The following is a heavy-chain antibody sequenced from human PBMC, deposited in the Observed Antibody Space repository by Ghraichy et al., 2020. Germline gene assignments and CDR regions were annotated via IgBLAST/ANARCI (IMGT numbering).Heavy chain of an antibody. CDR3: GRGGYIYGSNPVDY. J-gene: IGHJ4*02. V-gene: IGHV3-7*04. D-gene: IGHD5-18*01. CDR2: IKQDGSEK. Sequence: GGSLTLSCAASGFTFNTYYMTWVRQAPGQGLEWVANIKQDGSEKYYVESVKGRFTISRDNAKDSVYLQMNSLRAEDTAVYYCGRGGYIYGSNPVDYWGQGTQVIVSS. CDR1: GFTFNTYY.